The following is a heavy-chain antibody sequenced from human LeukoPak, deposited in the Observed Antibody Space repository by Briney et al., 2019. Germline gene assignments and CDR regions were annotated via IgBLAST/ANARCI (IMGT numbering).Heavy chain of an antibody. CDR2: INTDGRST. CDR3: AREGMAFDAFDI. D-gene: IGHD2-8*01. CDR1: GFTFSSYW. V-gene: IGHV3-74*01. Sequence: PGGSLRLSCAASGFTFSSYWMHWVRQAPGKGLVWVSRINTDGRSTSYADSVKGRFTISRDNAKNTLYLQMNSLRAEDTAVYYCAREGMAFDAFDIWGQGTMVTVSS. J-gene: IGHJ3*02.